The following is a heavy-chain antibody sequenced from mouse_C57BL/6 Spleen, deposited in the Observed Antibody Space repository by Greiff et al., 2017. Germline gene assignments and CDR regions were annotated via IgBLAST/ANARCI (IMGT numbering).Heavy chain of an antibody. CDR1: GYTFTDYE. V-gene: IGHV1-15*01. J-gene: IGHJ4*01. Sequence: QVHVKQSGAELVRPGASVTLSCKASGYTFTDYEMHWVKQTPVHGLEWIGAIDPETGGTAYNQKFKGKAILTADKSSSTAYMELRSLTSEDSAVYYCTRGGTTVVTQYYYAMDYWGQGTSVTVSS. D-gene: IGHD1-1*01. CDR3: TRGGTTVVTQYYYAMDY. CDR2: IDPETGGT.